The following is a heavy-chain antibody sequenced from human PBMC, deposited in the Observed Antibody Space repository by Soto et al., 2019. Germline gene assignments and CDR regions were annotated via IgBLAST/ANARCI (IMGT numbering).Heavy chain of an antibody. CDR3: ARDNQYYYGSGSYHY. V-gene: IGHV1-69*13. Sequence: SVKVACKASGGTFSSYAISWVRQAPGQGLEWMGGIIPIFGTANYAQKFQGRVTITADESTSTAYMELSSLRSEDTAVYYCARDNQYYYGSGSYHYWGQGTLVTVSS. CDR2: IIPIFGTA. D-gene: IGHD3-10*01. J-gene: IGHJ4*02. CDR1: GGTFSSYA.